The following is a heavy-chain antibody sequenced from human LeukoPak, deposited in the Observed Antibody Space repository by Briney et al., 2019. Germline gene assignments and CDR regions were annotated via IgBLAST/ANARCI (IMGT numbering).Heavy chain of an antibody. J-gene: IGHJ4*02. V-gene: IGHV4-31*03. CDR2: IYCSGST. D-gene: IGHD1-14*01. Sequence: SETLSLTCTVSGGSISSGGYYWSWIRQHPGKGLEWIGYIYCSGSTYYNPSLKSRVTISVDTSKNQFSLKLSSVTGADTAVYYCARSEAYYFDYWGQGTLVTVSS. CDR3: ARSEAYYFDY. CDR1: GGSISSGGYY.